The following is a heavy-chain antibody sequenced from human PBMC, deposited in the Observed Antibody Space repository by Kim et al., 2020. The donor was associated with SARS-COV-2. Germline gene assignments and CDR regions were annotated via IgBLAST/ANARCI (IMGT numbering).Heavy chain of an antibody. CDR1: GGSFSGYY. D-gene: IGHD6-19*01. J-gene: IGHJ6*02. CDR2: INHSGST. CDR3: ARGFARGWYGGSFVLRRSYYYYGMDV. V-gene: IGHV4-34*01. Sequence: SETLSLTCAVYGGSFSGYYWSWIRQPPGKGLEWIGEINHSGSTNYNPSLKSRVTISVDTSKNQFSLKLSSVTAADTAVYYCARGFARGWYGGSFVLRRSYYYYGMDVWGQGTTVAVSS.